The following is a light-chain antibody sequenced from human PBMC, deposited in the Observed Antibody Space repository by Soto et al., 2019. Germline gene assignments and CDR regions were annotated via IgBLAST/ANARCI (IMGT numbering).Light chain of an antibody. CDR3: QQYGSSGT. Sequence: EIVCTQSPDTLSLSPGERATLSCRASQSVSNNYLAWYQQKPGQAPRLLIYGASNRATGIPGRFSGSGSGTDFTLTISRLEPEDFAVYYCQQYGSSGTLGQGTKVDIK. CDR1: QSVSNNY. J-gene: IGKJ1*01. V-gene: IGKV3-20*01. CDR2: GAS.